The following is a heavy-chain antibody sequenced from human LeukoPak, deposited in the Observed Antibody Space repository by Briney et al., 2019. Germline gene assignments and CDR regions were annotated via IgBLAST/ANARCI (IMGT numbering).Heavy chain of an antibody. V-gene: IGHV4-39*01. CDR1: GGSISSSSYY. CDR3: ARRSYGDYYDSSGYYPLFDY. CDR2: IYYSGRT. J-gene: IGHJ4*02. D-gene: IGHD3-22*01. Sequence: SETLSLTCTVSGGSISSSSYYWGWIRQPPGRGVEWIGSIYYSGRTYYNPSLKSPVTISVDTSKTQYSLKLTSVTAADTAVYYCARRSYGDYYDSSGYYPLFDYWGQGTLVTVSS.